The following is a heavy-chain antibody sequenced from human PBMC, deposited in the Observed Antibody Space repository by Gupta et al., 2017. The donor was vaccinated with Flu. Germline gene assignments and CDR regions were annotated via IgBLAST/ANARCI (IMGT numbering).Heavy chain of an antibody. CDR1: GGSISSGNYY. Sequence: VPLPESGPGLVTPSQPLSLTCRVSGGSISSGNYYWSWIRQDPGKGLEWIGYIDDSENSYYNPALKRRLTISVDTSKNLFSLKLTSVTAADAGVDYCARGDSSNGVAAWGKGTPGTVSS. CDR2: IDDSENS. V-gene: IGHV4-31*03. CDR3: ARGDSSNGVAA. J-gene: IGHJ5*02. D-gene: IGHD6-13*01.